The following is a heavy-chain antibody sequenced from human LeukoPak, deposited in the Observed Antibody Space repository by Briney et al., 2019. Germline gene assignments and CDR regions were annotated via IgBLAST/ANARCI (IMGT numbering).Heavy chain of an antibody. V-gene: IGHV1-2*02. CDR1: GYTFTGYY. J-gene: IGHJ5*02. CDR2: INPNSGDT. D-gene: IGHD2-15*01. CDR3: AREGYCSGDICYHKWFDP. Sequence: GASVKVSCKASGYTFTGYYMHWVRQAPGKGREWVGWINPNSGDTHYAQKFQGRVTMTRDTSISTTYMELIRLRSDDAAVYYCAREGYCSGDICYHKWFDPWGQGTLVTVSS.